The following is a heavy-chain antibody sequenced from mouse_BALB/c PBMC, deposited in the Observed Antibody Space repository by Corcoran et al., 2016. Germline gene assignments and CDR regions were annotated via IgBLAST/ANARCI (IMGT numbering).Heavy chain of an antibody. V-gene: IGHV3-6*02. Sequence: DVQLQESGPGLVKPSQSLSLTCSVTGYSITSGYYWNWIRQFPGNKLEWMGYISYDGSNNYNPSLKNRISITRDTSKNQFFLKLNSVTTEDTATYYCASLGVAWFAYWGQGTLVTVSA. J-gene: IGHJ3*01. CDR1: GYSITSGYY. CDR3: ASLGVAWFAY. CDR2: ISYDGSN.